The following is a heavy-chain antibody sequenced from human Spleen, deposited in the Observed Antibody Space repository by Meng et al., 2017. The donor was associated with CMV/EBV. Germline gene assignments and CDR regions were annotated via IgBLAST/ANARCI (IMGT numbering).Heavy chain of an antibody. Sequence: SVNVSCKASGGTFSSYTITWMRQAPGQGLEWMGRIIPILGIGNYAQKFQGRVTITADTSTSTAYMELSSLTSEDTAVYYCARGPRNHGMDVWGQGTTVTVSS. CDR3: ARGPRNHGMDV. CDR1: GGTFSSYT. J-gene: IGHJ6*02. CDR2: IIPILGIG. V-gene: IGHV1-69*02.